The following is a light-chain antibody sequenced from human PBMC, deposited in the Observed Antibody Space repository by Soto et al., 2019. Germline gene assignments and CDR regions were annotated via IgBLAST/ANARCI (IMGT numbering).Light chain of an antibody. CDR1: SGSVSTSYY. CDR3: MLFLGRGAWV. Sequence: QTVVTQEPSFSVSPGGTVTLTCGLSSGSVSTSYYPSWYQQTPGLPPRTLIYTRDTRSSGVPDRFSGSILGNKAALTITGAQAVDESHYYCMLFLGRGAWVFGGGTQLTVL. V-gene: IGLV8-61*01. J-gene: IGLJ3*02. CDR2: TRD.